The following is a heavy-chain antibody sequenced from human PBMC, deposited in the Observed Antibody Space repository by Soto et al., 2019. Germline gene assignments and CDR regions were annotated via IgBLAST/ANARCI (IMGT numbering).Heavy chain of an antibody. D-gene: IGHD1-20*01. CDR1: GYSFSRHG. CDR3: ARVSRDTLITGAFDY. Sequence: QVRLVQSGAEVKKPGASVKVSCKASGYSFSRHGISWVRQAPGQGLEWMGWITLYNGNTNYAQKFKGRVTMTADPSTTTAYMELTSLKSDDTAVYYCARVSRDTLITGAFDYWGQGALVTVSS. CDR2: ITLYNGNT. J-gene: IGHJ4*02. V-gene: IGHV1-18*01.